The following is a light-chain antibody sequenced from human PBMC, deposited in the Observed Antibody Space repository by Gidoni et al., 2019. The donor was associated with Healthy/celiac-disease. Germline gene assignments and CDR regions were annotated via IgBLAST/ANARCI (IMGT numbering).Light chain of an antibody. V-gene: IGLV2-14*03. CDR1: SSDVGGYNY. J-gene: IGLJ2*01. Sequence: QSALTQPASVSGSPGQSITISCTGTSSDVGGYNYVSWYQQHPGKAPKLMIYYVSNRPSAVSNRCAGSKSGNTASLTISGLQAEDEADYYCISYTSSSVVVGGGTKLTVL. CDR2: YVS. CDR3: ISYTSSSVV.